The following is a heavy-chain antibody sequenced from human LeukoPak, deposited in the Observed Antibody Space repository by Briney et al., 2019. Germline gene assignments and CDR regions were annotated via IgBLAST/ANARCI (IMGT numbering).Heavy chain of an antibody. CDR3: ARRYCSGGSCYEDAFDI. D-gene: IGHD2-15*01. CDR2: IYSGGST. V-gene: IGHV3-53*01. Sequence: PGGSLRLSCAASGFTVSSNYMSWVRQAPGKGLEWVSVIYSGGSTYYADSVKGRFTISRDNSKNTLCLQMNSLRAEDTAVYYCARRYCSGGSCYEDAFDIWGQGTMVTVSS. J-gene: IGHJ3*02. CDR1: GFTVSSNY.